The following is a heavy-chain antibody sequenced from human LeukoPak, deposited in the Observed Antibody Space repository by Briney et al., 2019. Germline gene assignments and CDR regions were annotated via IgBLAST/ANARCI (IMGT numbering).Heavy chain of an antibody. D-gene: IGHD3-22*01. CDR2: ISSSSSYI. CDR3: ARDASYYYDSSGYYKRYAFDI. CDR1: GFTFSSYS. V-gene: IGHV3-21*01. J-gene: IGHJ3*02. Sequence: KTGGSLRLSCAASGFTFSSYSMNWVRQAPGKGLEWVSSISSSSSYIYYADSVKGRFTISRDNAKNSLCLQMNSLRAEDTAVYYCARDASYYYDSSGYYKRYAFDIWGQGTMVTVSS.